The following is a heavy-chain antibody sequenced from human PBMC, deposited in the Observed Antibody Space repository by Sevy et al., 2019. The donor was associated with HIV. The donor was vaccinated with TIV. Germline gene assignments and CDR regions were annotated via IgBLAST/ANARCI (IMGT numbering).Heavy chain of an antibody. D-gene: IGHD1-26*01. V-gene: IGHV3-21*01. CDR1: GFTFSSYS. Sequence: GGSLRLSCAASGFTFSSYSMNWVRQAPGKGLEWVSSISGSSSYIYYADSVKGRLTISRDNAKNSLYLQMNSLRAEDTAVYYCARDSAVGYWGQGTLVTVSS. J-gene: IGHJ4*02. CDR2: ISGSSSYI. CDR3: ARDSAVGY.